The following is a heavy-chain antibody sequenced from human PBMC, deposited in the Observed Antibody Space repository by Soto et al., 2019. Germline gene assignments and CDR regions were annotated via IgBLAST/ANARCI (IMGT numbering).Heavy chain of an antibody. J-gene: IGHJ4*02. Sequence: SETLSITCTVSSGSISFYYWSWIRQPPGKGLEWIGYIYYSGSTNYNPSLKSRVTISVDTSKNQFSLKLSSVTAADTAVYYCARGNDYGDYYFDYWGQGTLVTVPQ. CDR2: IYYSGST. CDR3: ARGNDYGDYYFDY. D-gene: IGHD4-17*01. V-gene: IGHV4-59*01. CDR1: SGSISFYY.